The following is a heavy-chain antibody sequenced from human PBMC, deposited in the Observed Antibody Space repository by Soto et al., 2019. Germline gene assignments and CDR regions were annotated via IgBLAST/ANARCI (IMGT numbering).Heavy chain of an antibody. CDR1: GFTFRDYY. D-gene: IGHD2-15*01. CDR3: ARAYSDAFDI. V-gene: IGHV3-11*01. Sequence: QVQLVESGGGLVKPGGSLRLSCAASGFTFRDYYMTWIRQAPGKGLDWVAYISSSGTGIYYADSVKGRLTSSRDNTKNSLYLQMSSLRAEDTAVYYCARAYSDAFDIWGQGTMVTVSS. CDR2: ISSSGTGI. J-gene: IGHJ3*02.